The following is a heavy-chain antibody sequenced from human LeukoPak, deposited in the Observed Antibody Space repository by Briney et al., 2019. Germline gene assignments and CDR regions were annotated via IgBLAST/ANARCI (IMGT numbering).Heavy chain of an antibody. J-gene: IGHJ4*02. V-gene: IGHV3-33*01. CDR3: ARGPRYSSSCIDY. CDR2: IWYDGSNK. CDR1: GFTFSSYG. D-gene: IGHD6-13*01. Sequence: GESLRLSCAASGFTFSSYGMHWVRQAPGKGLEWVAVIWYDGSNKYYADSVKGRFTISRDNSKNTLYLQMNSLRAEDTAVYYCARGPRYSSSCIDYWGQGTLVTVSS.